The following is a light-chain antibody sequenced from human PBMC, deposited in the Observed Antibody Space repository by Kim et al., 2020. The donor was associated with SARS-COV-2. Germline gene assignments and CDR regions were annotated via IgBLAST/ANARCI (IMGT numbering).Light chain of an antibody. J-gene: IGKJ2*01. V-gene: IGKV3-20*01. CDR2: GAS. CDR3: QQYGSSPHT. Sequence: EIVLTQSPGTLSLSPGERATLSCRASQSVSSSYLAWYQQKPGQAPRLLIYGASSRATGIPDRFSGSGSGTDFTLTISRLEPEDFAVYYCQQYGSSPHTFGKGTKLE. CDR1: QSVSSSY.